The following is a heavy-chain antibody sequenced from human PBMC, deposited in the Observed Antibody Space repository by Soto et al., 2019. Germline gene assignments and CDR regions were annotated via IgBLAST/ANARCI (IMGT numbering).Heavy chain of an antibody. CDR3: ARGRIAAAGMRGEFDY. CDR2: INPSGGST. D-gene: IGHD6-13*01. CDR1: GYTFTSHY. V-gene: IGHV1-46*01. J-gene: IGHJ4*02. Sequence: GASVKVSCKASGYTFTSHYMHWVRQAPGQGLEWMGIINPSGGSTSYAQKFQGRVTMTRDTSTSTVYMELSSLRSEDTAVYYCARGRIAAAGMRGEFDYWGQGTLVTVSS.